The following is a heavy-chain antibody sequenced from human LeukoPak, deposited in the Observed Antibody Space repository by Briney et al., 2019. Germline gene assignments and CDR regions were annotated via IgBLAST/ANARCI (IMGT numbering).Heavy chain of an antibody. D-gene: IGHD3-22*01. CDR3: ARVWYYYDSSGYPPAHYFDY. V-gene: IGHV1-2*06. Sequence: GASVKVSCKASGYTFTGYYMHWVRQAPGQGLEWMGRINSNSGGTNYAQKFQGRVTMTRDTSISTAYMELSRLRSDDTAVYYCARVWYYYDSSGYPPAHYFDYWGQGTLVTVSS. J-gene: IGHJ4*02. CDR2: INSNSGGT. CDR1: GYTFTGYY.